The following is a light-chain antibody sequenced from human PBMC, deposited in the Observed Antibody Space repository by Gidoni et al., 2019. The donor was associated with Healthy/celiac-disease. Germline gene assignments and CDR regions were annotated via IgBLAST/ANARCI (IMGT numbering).Light chain of an antibody. J-gene: IGKJ4*01. CDR1: QSLLHSNGYNY. Sequence: DMVMTQSPLSLPVTPGEPASISCRSSQSLLHSNGYNYLDWYLQTPGQSPQLLIYLGSNRASGVPDRFSGSGSGTDFTLKIRRVEAEDVGVYYCMQALQTPLTFGGGTKVEIK. CDR3: MQALQTPLT. CDR2: LGS. V-gene: IGKV2-28*01.